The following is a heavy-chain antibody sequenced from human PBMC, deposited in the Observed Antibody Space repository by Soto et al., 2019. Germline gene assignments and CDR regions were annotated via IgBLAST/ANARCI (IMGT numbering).Heavy chain of an antibody. CDR1: GGSISSYY. CDR2: IYYTGTT. J-gene: IGHJ5*01. V-gene: IGHV4-59*08. Sequence: NPSETLSLTCTVSGGSISSYYWSWIRQPPGKGLEWIGYIYYTGTTTYNPSIKSRVTISVDSSKNQFPLNLTSVSAADTAVYYCARLGGFYQSLDSWGQGTLVTVSS. D-gene: IGHD3-22*01. CDR3: ARLGGFYQSLDS.